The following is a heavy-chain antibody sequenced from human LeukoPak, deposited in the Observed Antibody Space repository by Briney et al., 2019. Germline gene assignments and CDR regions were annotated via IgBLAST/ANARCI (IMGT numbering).Heavy chain of an antibody. CDR2: ISSSSSYI. J-gene: IGHJ4*02. Sequence: GGSLRLSCAASGFTFSSYAMSWVRQAPRKGLEWVSSISSSSSYIYYADSVKGRFTISRDNAKNSLYLQMNSLRAEDTAVYYCARDPLGLPYDYWGQGTLVTVSS. V-gene: IGHV3-21*01. CDR1: GFTFSSYA. CDR3: ARDPLGLPYDY. D-gene: IGHD5-12*01.